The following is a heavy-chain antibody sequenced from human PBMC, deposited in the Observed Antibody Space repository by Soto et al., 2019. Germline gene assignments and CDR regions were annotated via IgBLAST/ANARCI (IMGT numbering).Heavy chain of an antibody. J-gene: IGHJ6*03. Sequence: GGSLRLSCAASGFTFRKYAMSWVRLAPGKGLEWVSAISGSGDSTYYADSVKGRFTISRDNSKNTLYLQMNSLRAEDTALYYCAKGGLYGSGSYSLYYHMDVWGKGTTVTVSS. D-gene: IGHD3-10*01. CDR1: GFTFRKYA. CDR3: AKGGLYGSGSYSLYYHMDV. CDR2: ISGSGDST. V-gene: IGHV3-23*01.